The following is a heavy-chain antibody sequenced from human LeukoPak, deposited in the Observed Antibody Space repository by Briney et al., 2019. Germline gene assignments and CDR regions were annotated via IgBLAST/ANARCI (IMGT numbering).Heavy chain of an antibody. V-gene: IGHV3-23*01. D-gene: IGHD5-12*01. CDR3: ARFRSGYDFFDY. CDR2: VGGGGQRT. Sequence: GGSLRLSCAASGLSFGAHAMHWVRQAPGMGLEWVSGVGGGGQRTHYADSVKGRFTISRDNSKNTLYLQMNSLRAEDTAVYYCARFRSGYDFFDYWGQGTLVTVSS. J-gene: IGHJ4*02. CDR1: GLSFGAHA.